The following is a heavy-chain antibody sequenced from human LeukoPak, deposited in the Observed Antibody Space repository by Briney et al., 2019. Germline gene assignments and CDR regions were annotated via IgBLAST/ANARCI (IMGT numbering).Heavy chain of an antibody. J-gene: IGHJ4*02. V-gene: IGHV1-2*02. CDR1: GYTFRDYY. Sequence: ASVRVSCKSSGYTFRDYYIYWVRQAPGQGLEWMGGINPNSGGTDYAQKFQGRVTMTRDTSISTAYMELSWLRSDDTAVYYCARPRDYSGAGSYLPSVWGQGTLVTVSS. D-gene: IGHD3-10*01. CDR3: ARPRDYSGAGSYLPSV. CDR2: INPNSGGT.